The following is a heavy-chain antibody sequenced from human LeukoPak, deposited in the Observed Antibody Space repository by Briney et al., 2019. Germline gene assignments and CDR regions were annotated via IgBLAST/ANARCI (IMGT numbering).Heavy chain of an antibody. CDR1: GYTFTSYD. Sequence: GASVKVSCKASGYTFTSYDINWVRQATGQGLEWMGWMNPNSGNTGYAQKFQGRVTITRNTSISTAYMELSSLRSEDTAVYYCARAYDILAGYDYMDVWGKGTTVTVSS. V-gene: IGHV1-8*03. J-gene: IGHJ6*03. CDR3: ARAYDILAGYDYMDV. D-gene: IGHD3-9*01. CDR2: MNPNSGNT.